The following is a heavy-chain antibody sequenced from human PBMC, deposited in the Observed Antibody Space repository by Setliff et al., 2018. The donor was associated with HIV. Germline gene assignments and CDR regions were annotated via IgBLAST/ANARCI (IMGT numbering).Heavy chain of an antibody. CDR3: ARVGLYGGYDYVNRAFDI. V-gene: IGHV1-69*05. CDR1: GDTLSIHP. CDR2: IIPAFGTA. Sequence: ASVKVSCKASGDTLSIHPISWVRQAPGRGLDWMGGIIPAFGTANYAQKFQGRVTITRDTSASTAYMELSSLRSEDTAVYYCARVGLYGGYDYVNRAFDIWGQGTMVTVSS. J-gene: IGHJ3*02. D-gene: IGHD5-12*01.